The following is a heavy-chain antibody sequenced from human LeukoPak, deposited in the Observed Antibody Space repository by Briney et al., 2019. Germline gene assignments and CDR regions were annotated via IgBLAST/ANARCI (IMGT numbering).Heavy chain of an antibody. V-gene: IGHV1-69*13. CDR1: GYTFTSYA. D-gene: IGHD4-11*01. CDR2: IIPIFGTA. J-gene: IGHJ5*02. CDR3: ASLSNYHNWFDP. Sequence: SVKVSCKASGYTFTSYAISWVRQAPGQGLEWMGGIIPIFGTANYAQKFQGRVTITADESTSTAYMELSSLRSEDTAVYYCASLSNYHNWFDPWGQGTLVTVSS.